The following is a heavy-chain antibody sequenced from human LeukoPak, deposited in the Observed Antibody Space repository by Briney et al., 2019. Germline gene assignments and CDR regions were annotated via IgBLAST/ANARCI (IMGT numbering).Heavy chain of an antibody. D-gene: IGHD5-18*01. CDR2: IYPGDSDT. Sequence: GESLKISWKGSGYSFTSYWIGWVRQMPGKGLEWMGIIYPGDSDTRYSPSFQGQVTISADKSISTAYLQWSSLKASDTAMYYCATQVDTAMVTALYFDYWGQGTLVTVSS. CDR1: GYSFTSYW. V-gene: IGHV5-51*01. CDR3: ATQVDTAMVTALYFDY. J-gene: IGHJ4*02.